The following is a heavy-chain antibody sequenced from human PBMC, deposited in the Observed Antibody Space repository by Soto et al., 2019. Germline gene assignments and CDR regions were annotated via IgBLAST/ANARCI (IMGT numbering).Heavy chain of an antibody. CDR1: GFPVSTYS. Sequence: QVQVVESGGGVVQPGRSLRLSCAASGFPVSTYSMYWIRQAPGKGLEWVALISYDGTKKDYADSVKGRFNISRDNSKNTLYLQMNILRTDDTAVYYCVRCWGTGDGSALGYNWFNPWGQGTLGTVSS. CDR2: ISYDGTKK. D-gene: IGHD3-16*01. J-gene: IGHJ5*02. V-gene: IGHV3-30-3*01. CDR3: VRCWGTGDGSALGYNWFNP.